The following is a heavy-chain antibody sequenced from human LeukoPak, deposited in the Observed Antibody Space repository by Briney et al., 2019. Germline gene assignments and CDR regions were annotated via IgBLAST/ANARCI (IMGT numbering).Heavy chain of an antibody. CDR2: IYYSGST. CDR3: ARSRRGYRYCKVWYFDL. Sequence: PSETLSLTCTVSGGSISSYYWSWIRQPPGKGLEWIGYIYYSGSTNYNPSLKSRVTISVDTSKNQFSLKLSSVTAADTAVYYCARSRRGYRYCKVWYFDLWGRGTLVTVSS. J-gene: IGHJ2*01. CDR1: GGSISSYY. D-gene: IGHD5-18*01. V-gene: IGHV4-59*01.